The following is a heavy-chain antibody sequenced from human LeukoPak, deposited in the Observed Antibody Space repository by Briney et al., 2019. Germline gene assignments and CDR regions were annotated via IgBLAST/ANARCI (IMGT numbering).Heavy chain of an antibody. Sequence: ASVKVSCKASGYPFTGYYLHWVRQAPGQGLEWMGWINPNSGFTNYAQKFQGRVTMTRDTSISTAYMELSRLRSDDTAVYYCARLAGCSSSSCRSFDYWGQGTLVTVSS. CDR2: INPNSGFT. J-gene: IGHJ4*02. D-gene: IGHD2-2*01. V-gene: IGHV1-2*02. CDR1: GYPFTGYY. CDR3: ARLAGCSSSSCRSFDY.